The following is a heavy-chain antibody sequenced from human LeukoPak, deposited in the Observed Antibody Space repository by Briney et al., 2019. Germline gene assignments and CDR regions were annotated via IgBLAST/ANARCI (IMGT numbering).Heavy chain of an antibody. CDR1: GFTFSNFA. CDR3: ARSDTAIPFDY. D-gene: IGHD5-18*01. J-gene: IGHJ4*02. V-gene: IGHV3-30*04. Sequence: GGSLRLSCAASGFTFSNFAMHWVRQAPGKGLEWVALISYDGSNKYYADSVKGRFTISRDNSKNTLYLQMNSLRAEDTAVYYCARSDTAIPFDYWGQGTLVTVSS. CDR2: ISYDGSNK.